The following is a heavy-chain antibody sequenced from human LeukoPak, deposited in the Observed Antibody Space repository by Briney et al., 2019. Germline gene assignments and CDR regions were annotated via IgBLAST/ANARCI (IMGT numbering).Heavy chain of an antibody. Sequence: SETLSLTCAVYGGSFSGYYWSWIRQPPGKGLEWIGEINHSGSTNYNPSLKSRATISVDTSKNQFSLKLSSVTAADTAVYYCARGPLWSDYWGQGTLVTVSS. CDR1: GGSFSGYY. V-gene: IGHV4-34*01. D-gene: IGHD3-10*01. CDR3: ARGPLWSDY. CDR2: INHSGST. J-gene: IGHJ4*02.